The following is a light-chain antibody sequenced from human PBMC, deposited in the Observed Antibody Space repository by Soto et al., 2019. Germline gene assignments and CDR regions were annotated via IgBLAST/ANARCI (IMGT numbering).Light chain of an antibody. CDR2: GTT. J-gene: IGLJ1*01. CDR3: QSYDSSLRGYV. CDR1: SPNIGAGHD. V-gene: IGLV1-40*01. Sequence: QSVLTQPPSVSGAPGQRVTISCTGSSPNIGAGHDVHWYQQFPGTAPKLLIYGTTNRPSGVPGRFSGSKSGTSASLAITGLQAEDEADYYCQSYDSSLRGYVFGTGTQLTVL.